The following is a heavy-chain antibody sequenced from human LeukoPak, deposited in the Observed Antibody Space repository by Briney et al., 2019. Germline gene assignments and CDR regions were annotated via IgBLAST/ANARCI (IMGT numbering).Heavy chain of an antibody. Sequence: GGSLRLSCAASGFSFEDYGISWVGQAPGQGLEWFSGINWNGGSNGYADSVKGRFTISRDNAKNSMYLQMNSLRAEDTALYYCARDAVLRNIAAAGYFDYWGQGTLVTVSS. CDR1: GFSFEDYG. CDR2: INWNGGSN. V-gene: IGHV3-20*04. J-gene: IGHJ4*02. CDR3: ARDAVLRNIAAAGYFDY. D-gene: IGHD6-13*01.